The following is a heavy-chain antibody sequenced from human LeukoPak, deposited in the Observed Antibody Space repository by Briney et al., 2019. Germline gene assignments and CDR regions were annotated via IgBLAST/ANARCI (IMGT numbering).Heavy chain of an antibody. D-gene: IGHD3-16*02. J-gene: IGHJ4*02. CDR1: GYTFTNYG. CDR3: ARGAGYDYVWKSYRYYDF. V-gene: IGHV1-18*01. CDR2: ITVGNGNT. Sequence: VASVKVSCKASGYTFTNYGVSWVRQAPGQGLEWMGWITVGNGNTHYAQNFQGRVTMTTDTSTSTVYMELRSLRSDDTAVYYCARGAGYDYVWKSYRYYDFWGQGTLVAVSS.